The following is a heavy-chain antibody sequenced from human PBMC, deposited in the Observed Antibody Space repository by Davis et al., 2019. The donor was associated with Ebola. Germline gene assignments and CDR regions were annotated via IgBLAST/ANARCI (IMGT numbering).Heavy chain of an antibody. J-gene: IGHJ5*02. Sequence: ASVKVSCKASGYTFTSYAMHWVRQAPGQRLEWMGWINAGNGNTKYSQKFQGRVTITRDTSASTAYMELSSLRSEDTAVYYCARWSYCSGGSCYAGGNWFDPWGQGTLVTVSS. V-gene: IGHV1-3*01. D-gene: IGHD2-15*01. CDR1: GYTFTSYA. CDR3: ARWSYCSGGSCYAGGNWFDP. CDR2: INAGNGNT.